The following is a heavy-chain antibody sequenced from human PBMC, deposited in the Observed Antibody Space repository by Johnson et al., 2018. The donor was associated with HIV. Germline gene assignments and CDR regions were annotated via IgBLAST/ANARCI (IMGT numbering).Heavy chain of an antibody. D-gene: IGHD2/OR15-2a*01. CDR3: AEGNHGI. CDR2: INQDGSEK. V-gene: IGHV3-7*02. J-gene: IGHJ3*02. Sequence: VQLVESGGGLAKPAWSPRLSCAASQFTFSSYWMSWVRQAPGKGLEWVANINQDGSEKYYVDSVKGRFTISRDNSKNTLYLQMNSLRAEDTAVYYCAEGNHGIWGQGTMVTVSA. CDR1: QFTFSSYW.